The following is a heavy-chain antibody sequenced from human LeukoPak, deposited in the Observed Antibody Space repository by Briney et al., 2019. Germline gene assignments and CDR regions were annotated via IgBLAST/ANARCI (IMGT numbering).Heavy chain of an antibody. D-gene: IGHD2-15*01. J-gene: IGHJ5*02. CDR3: ARQEYCSGGSCYTWFDP. CDR2: IYPADSDI. V-gene: IGHV5-51*01. CDR1: GYSINNYW. Sequence: GESLKISCKGSGYSINNYWIGWARQMPGKGLEWMGIIYPADSDIRYSPSFQGHVTISADKSISTAYLQWSSLKASDTAMYYCARQEYCSGGSCYTWFDPWGQGTLVTVSS.